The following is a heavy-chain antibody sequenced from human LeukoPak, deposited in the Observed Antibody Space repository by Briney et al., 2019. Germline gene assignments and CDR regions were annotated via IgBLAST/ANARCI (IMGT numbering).Heavy chain of an antibody. CDR2: ISGSGGST. CDR3: ARRVPNQVITDYFDY. CDR1: GFTFSSYA. Sequence: GGSLRLSCAASGFTFSSYAMSWVRQAPEKGLEWVSAISGSGGSTHYADSVKGRFTISRDDSKNTLYLQMNSLRAEDTAVYYCARRVPNQVITDYFDYWGQGTLVTVSS. J-gene: IGHJ4*02. V-gene: IGHV3-23*01. D-gene: IGHD3-16*01.